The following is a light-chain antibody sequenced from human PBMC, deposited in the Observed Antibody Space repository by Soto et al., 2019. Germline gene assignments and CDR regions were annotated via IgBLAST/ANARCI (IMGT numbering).Light chain of an antibody. CDR2: DNI. CDR1: SSNIGAGYR. J-gene: IGLJ2*01. CDR3: QSYDTSLGGNVV. V-gene: IGLV1-40*01. Sequence: QLVLTQPPSVSGAPGQRVTISCTGTSSNIGAGYRVHWYQHLLGTAPKLLIYDNINRPSGVPDRFSGSKSGTSASLAITGLQAEDEADYYCQSYDTSLGGNVVFGGGTKLTVL.